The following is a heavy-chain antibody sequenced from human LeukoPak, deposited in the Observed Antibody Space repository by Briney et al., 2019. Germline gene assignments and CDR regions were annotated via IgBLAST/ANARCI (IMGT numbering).Heavy chain of an antibody. J-gene: IGHJ4*02. CDR3: AREYYYDSSGYYPNFDY. CDR1: GGSISSSSYY. V-gene: IGHV4-39*02. CDR2: IYYSGST. Sequence: SETLSLTCTVSGGSISSSSYYWGWIRQPPGKGLEWIGSIYYSGSTYYNPSLKSRVTISVDTSKNQFSLKLSSVTAADTAVYYCAREYYYDSSGYYPNFDYWGQGTLVTVSS. D-gene: IGHD3-22*01.